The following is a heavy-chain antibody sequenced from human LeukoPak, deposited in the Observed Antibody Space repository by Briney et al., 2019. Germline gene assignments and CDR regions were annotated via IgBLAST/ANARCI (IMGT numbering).Heavy chain of an antibody. Sequence: SETLSLTCAVYGGSFSGYYWSWIRQPPGKGLEWIGEINQSGSTNYNPSLKSRVTISVDTSKNQFSLKLSSVTAADTAVYYCARGQPEGLDLAQYYFDYWGQGTLVTVSS. CDR3: ARGQPEGLDLAQYYFDY. D-gene: IGHD2-2*03. CDR1: GGSFSGYY. V-gene: IGHV4-34*01. CDR2: INQSGST. J-gene: IGHJ4*02.